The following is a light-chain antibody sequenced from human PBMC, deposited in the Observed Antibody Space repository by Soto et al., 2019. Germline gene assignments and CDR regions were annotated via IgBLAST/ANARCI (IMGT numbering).Light chain of an antibody. CDR3: QQSYSAPVT. J-gene: IGKJ2*01. CDR2: AAS. CDR1: QSISSY. V-gene: IGKV1-39*01. Sequence: DIQMTQSPSSLSASIGDRVTITCGASQSISSYLNWFQQKPGEAPKLLIQAASSLQSGVPSRFSGSGSGTDFTLTINSLQPEDFAVCYCQQSYSAPVTFGQGTKL.